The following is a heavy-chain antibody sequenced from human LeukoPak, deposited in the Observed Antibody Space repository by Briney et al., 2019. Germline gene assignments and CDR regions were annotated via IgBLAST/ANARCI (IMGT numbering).Heavy chain of an antibody. CDR1: GFTFSSYS. D-gene: IGHD2-15*01. CDR3: ARLDQWSAYYFDY. Sequence: GGSLRLSCAASGFTFSSYSMNWVRQAPGKGLEWASYISSSSSTIYYADSVKGRFTISRDNAKNSLYLQTNSLRAEDTAVYYCARLDQWSAYYFDYWGQGTLVTVSS. CDR2: ISSSSSTI. V-gene: IGHV3-48*04. J-gene: IGHJ4*02.